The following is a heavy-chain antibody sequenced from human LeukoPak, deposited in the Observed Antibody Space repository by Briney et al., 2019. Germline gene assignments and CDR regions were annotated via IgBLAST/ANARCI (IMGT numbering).Heavy chain of an antibody. V-gene: IGHV1-18*01. CDR2: ISAYNGNT. D-gene: IGHD4-17*01. J-gene: IGHJ4*02. CDR3: ARMRTTVTSYYFDY. Sequence: ASVKVSCKASGYTFTSYGISWVRQAPGQGLEWMGWISAYNGNTNYAQKLQGRVTMTTDTSTSTAYMELRSLRSDDTAVYYCARMRTTVTSYYFDYWGQRTLVTVSS. CDR1: GYTFTSYG.